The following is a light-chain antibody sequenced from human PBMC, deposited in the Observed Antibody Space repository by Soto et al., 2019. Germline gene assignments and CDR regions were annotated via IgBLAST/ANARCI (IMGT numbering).Light chain of an antibody. CDR3: SSYTSSTTYV. Sequence: QSVLTQPASVSGSPGQSITISCTGTSSDVGGYNYVSWYQQNPGKAPKLIIYEVTNRPSGVSNRFSGSKSGNTASLTISGLQAEDEADYYCSSYTSSTTYVFGTGTKLTVL. V-gene: IGLV2-14*01. J-gene: IGLJ1*01. CDR2: EVT. CDR1: SSDVGGYNY.